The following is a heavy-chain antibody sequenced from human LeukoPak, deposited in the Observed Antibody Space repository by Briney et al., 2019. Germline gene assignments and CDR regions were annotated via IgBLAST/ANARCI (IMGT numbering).Heavy chain of an antibody. CDR2: SRNKENRYST. Sequence: AGTLRLSCAASGFSFSGYYRAWLRQPPGKGLEWVGLSRNKENRYSTEYGASVKGRVTISRDDSKNLMYLEMKSLKSEDTAVYYCVGGYDYWGQGTLVTVSS. CDR3: VGGYDY. CDR1: GFSFSGYY. D-gene: IGHD2-15*01. J-gene: IGHJ4*02. V-gene: IGHV3-72*01.